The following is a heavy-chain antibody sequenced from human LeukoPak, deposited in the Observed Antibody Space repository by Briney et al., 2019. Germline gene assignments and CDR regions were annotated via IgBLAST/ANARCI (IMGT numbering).Heavy chain of an antibody. CDR1: GFTFSSNA. V-gene: IGHV3-23*01. CDR3: AKVRSDYYDILTGNYNPLFDY. CDR2: IWGSGSST. Sequence: GGSLRLSCAASGFTFSSNAMSWVRQAPGKGLEWVSAIWGSGSSTYYADSVKGRFTISRDNSENTLYLQMNSLRAEDTAVYYCAKVRSDYYDILTGNYNPLFDYWGQGTLVTVSS. J-gene: IGHJ4*02. D-gene: IGHD3-9*01.